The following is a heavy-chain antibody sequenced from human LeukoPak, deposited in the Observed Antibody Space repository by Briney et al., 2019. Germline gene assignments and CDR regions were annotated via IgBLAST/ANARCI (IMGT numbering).Heavy chain of an antibody. D-gene: IGHD5-18*01. Sequence: SVKVSCKASGGTFSSYAISWVRQAPGQGLEWMGGIIPIFGTANYAQKFQGRVTITADESTSTAYMELSSLRSEDTAVYYSATYTAMVTGTFDYWGQGTLVTVSS. CDR2: IIPIFGTA. CDR3: ATYTAMVTGTFDY. V-gene: IGHV1-69*01. J-gene: IGHJ4*02. CDR1: GGTFSSYA.